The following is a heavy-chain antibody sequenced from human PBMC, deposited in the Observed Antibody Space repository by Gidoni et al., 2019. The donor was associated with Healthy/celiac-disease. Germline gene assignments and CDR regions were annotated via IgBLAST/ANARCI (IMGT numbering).Heavy chain of an antibody. CDR2: ISAYQCNT. CDR3: ARGPIVATIFTVDY. D-gene: IGHD5-12*01. V-gene: IGHV1-18*01. J-gene: IGHJ4*02. Sequence: QVQLVQSGAEVKKPGASVNVSCNASGYTFSSYGISWVRQAPGQGLEWMVCISAYQCNTNYAQKLQGRVTMTTDTSTSTAYMELRRLRSDDTAVDYGARGPIVATIFTVDYWGQGPLVTVSS. CDR1: GYTFSSYG.